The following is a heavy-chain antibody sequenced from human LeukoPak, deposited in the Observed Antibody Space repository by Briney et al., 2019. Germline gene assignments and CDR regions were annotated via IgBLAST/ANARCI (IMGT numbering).Heavy chain of an antibody. CDR1: GFTLSSRW. J-gene: IGHJ4*02. D-gene: IGHD1-26*01. Sequence: GGSLRLSCVVSGFTLSSRWMMWVRQAPGEGLEWMTNINRDGSEKNYADSVKGRFTISRDNAKSSLYLQMNSLRSEDTALYYCAKDRGVGIYYFDSWGQGTLVTVSS. CDR2: INRDGSEK. V-gene: IGHV3-7*03. CDR3: AKDRGVGIYYFDS.